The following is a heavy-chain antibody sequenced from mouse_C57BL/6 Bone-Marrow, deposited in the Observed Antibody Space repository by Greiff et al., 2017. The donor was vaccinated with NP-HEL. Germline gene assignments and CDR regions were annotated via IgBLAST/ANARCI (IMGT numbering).Heavy chain of an antibody. J-gene: IGHJ3*01. CDR2: IRLKSDNYAT. CDR3: TGGSGYYGLAY. Sequence: EVQLVESGGGLVQPGGSMKLSCVASGFTFSNYWMNWVRQSPEKGLEWVAQIRLKSDNYATHYAESGKGRFTISRDDYKSGVYLQMNDVRAEDTGSYYSTGGSGYYGLAYWGQGTPVTVSA. V-gene: IGHV6-3*01. D-gene: IGHD2-3*01. CDR1: GFTFSNYW.